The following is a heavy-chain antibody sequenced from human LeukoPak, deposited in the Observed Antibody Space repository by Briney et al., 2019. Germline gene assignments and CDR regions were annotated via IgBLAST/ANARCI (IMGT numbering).Heavy chain of an antibody. Sequence: SETLSLTCTVSGYSISSGYYWGWILQPPGKGLEWIGSIYHSGSTYYNPSLKSRLTISVDTSKNQFSLKLSSVTAADTAVYYCARGKGITMISDIWGQGTMVTVPS. CDR3: ARGKGITMISDI. J-gene: IGHJ3*02. CDR2: IYHSGST. V-gene: IGHV4-38-2*02. CDR1: GYSISSGYY. D-gene: IGHD3-22*01.